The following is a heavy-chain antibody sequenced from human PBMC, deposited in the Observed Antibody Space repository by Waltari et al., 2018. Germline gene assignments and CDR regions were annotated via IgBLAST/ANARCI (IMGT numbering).Heavy chain of an antibody. CDR2: ISSSSSYI. V-gene: IGHV3-21*01. D-gene: IGHD2-2*01. J-gene: IGHJ6*03. Sequence: EVQLVESGGGLVKPGGSLRLSCAASGFTFRSYSMNWVRQAPGKGLEWVSSISSSSSYIYYADSVKGRFTISRDNAKNSLYLQMNSLRAEDTAVYYCASTRTYYYYYMDVWGKGTTVTISS. CDR1: GFTFRSYS. CDR3: ASTRTYYYYYMDV.